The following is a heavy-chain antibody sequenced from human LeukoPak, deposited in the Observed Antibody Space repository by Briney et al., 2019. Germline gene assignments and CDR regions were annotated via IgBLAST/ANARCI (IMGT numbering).Heavy chain of an antibody. CDR1: GFTFSDYG. D-gene: IGHD6-13*01. CDR2: VSADQSHK. Sequence: GESLKISCDASGFTFSDYGMHWVRQAPGKGLEWVAVVSADQSHKQYADSVKGRVTISRDNSKNTLYLQLNSLRSEDTAVYYCAKGGVSDIGSWYGDYFDYWGQGTLVTVSS. V-gene: IGHV3-30*18. J-gene: IGHJ4*02. CDR3: AKGGVSDIGSWYGDYFDY.